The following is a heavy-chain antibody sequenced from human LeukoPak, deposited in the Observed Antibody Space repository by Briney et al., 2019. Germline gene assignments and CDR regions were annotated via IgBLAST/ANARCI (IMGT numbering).Heavy chain of an antibody. Sequence: ASVKVSCKTSGYTFTSFGISWVRQAPGQGLESMGWISVYNGDTNFAQKFQGRVTMTTDTSTSTVYMELGNLRSDDTAVYYCARSVPSDYWGQETLVTVSS. V-gene: IGHV1-18*01. CDR2: ISVYNGDT. CDR1: GYTFTSFG. CDR3: ARSVPSDY. J-gene: IGHJ4*02.